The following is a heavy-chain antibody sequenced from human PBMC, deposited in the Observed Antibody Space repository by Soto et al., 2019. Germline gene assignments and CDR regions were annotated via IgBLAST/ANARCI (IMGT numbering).Heavy chain of an antibody. CDR2: INPSGGSA. D-gene: IGHD2-2*01. V-gene: IGHV1-46*01. Sequence: QVQLVQSGAEVTRPGASVKVSCKASGYSFISHYIHWVRQAPGQGLEWMGFINPSGGSATLAQKFQGRVTMTRDTSTTTVYMELSSLRSEAAAVYYCARDYLSSKLSLSYFDFWGQGTLVTVSS. CDR3: ARDYLSSKLSLSYFDF. CDR1: GYSFISHY. J-gene: IGHJ4*02.